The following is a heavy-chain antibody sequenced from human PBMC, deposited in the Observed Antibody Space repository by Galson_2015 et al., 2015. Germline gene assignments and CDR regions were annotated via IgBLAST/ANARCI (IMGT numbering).Heavy chain of an antibody. Sequence: SVKVSCKASGGSFSTYSISWVRQAPGQGLQWMGGIIPVFGTSNYAQKFQGRVTITADKSTNTVYMELRGLRSEDTAVYYCARASQDCSRSSCPYNYWGQGTLVIVSS. CDR1: GGSFSTYS. J-gene: IGHJ4*02. D-gene: IGHD2-2*01. CDR3: ARASQDCSRSSCPYNY. V-gene: IGHV1-69*06. CDR2: IIPVFGTS.